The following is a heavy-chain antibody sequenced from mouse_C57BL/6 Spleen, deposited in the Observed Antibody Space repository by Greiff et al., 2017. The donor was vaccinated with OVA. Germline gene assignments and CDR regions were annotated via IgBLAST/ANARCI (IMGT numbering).Heavy chain of an antibody. CDR1: GYTFTSYW. CDR2: INPSSGYT. Sequence: QVQLQQSGAELAKPGASVKLSCKASGYTFTSYWLHWVKQRPGQGLEWIGYINPSSGYTKYNQKFKDKATLTADKSSSTAYMQLSILTYEDSAVYYCARSNWDVGFAYWGQGTLVTVSA. V-gene: IGHV1-7*01. D-gene: IGHD4-1*01. CDR3: ARSNWDVGFAY. J-gene: IGHJ3*01.